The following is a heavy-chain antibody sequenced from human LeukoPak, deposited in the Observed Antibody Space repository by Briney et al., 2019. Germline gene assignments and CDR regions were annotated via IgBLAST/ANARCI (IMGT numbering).Heavy chain of an antibody. D-gene: IGHD6-13*01. CDR3: ARKSHSSSWTHFDY. J-gene: IGHJ4*02. V-gene: IGHV5-51*01. Sequence: GESLRISCKGSGYSFTSYWIGWVRQMPGKGLEWMGIIYPGDSDTRHSPSFRGQVTISADKSISTACLQWSSLKASDTAMYYCARKSHSSSWTHFDYWGQGTLVTVSS. CDR1: GYSFTSYW. CDR2: IYPGDSDT.